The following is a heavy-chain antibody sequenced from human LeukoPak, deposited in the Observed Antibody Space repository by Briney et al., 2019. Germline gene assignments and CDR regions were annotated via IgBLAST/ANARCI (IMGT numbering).Heavy chain of an antibody. CDR1: GGSISSSSYY. CDR3: AREKEWIQLHFDY. D-gene: IGHD5-18*01. V-gene: IGHV4-39*07. Sequence: SETLSLTCTVSGGSISSSSYYWGWIRQPPGKGLEWIGSIYYSGSTYYNPSLKSRVTISVDTSKNQFSLKLSSVTAADTAVYYCAREKEWIQLHFDYWGRGTLVTVSS. CDR2: IYYSGST. J-gene: IGHJ4*02.